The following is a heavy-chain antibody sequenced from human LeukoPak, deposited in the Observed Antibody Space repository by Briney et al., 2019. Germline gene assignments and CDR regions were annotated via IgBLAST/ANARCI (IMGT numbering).Heavy chain of an antibody. V-gene: IGHV4-59*01. J-gene: IGHJ3*02. CDR2: IYYSGST. Sequence: KPSETLSLTCTVSGGPISSYYWSWIRQPPGKGLEWIGYIYYSGSTNYSPSLKSRVTISVDTSKNQFSLKLSSVTAADTAVYYCARYRDYDSSGYYYDAFDIWGQGTMVTVSS. CDR3: ARYRDYDSSGYYYDAFDI. D-gene: IGHD3-22*01. CDR1: GGPISSYY.